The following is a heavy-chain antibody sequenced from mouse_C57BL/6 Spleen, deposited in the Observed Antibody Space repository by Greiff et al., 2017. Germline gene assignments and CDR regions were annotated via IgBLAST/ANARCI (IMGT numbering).Heavy chain of an antibody. CDR2: ISSGSSTI. CDR3: AYSWFAY. V-gene: IGHV5-17*01. CDR1: GFTFSDSG. J-gene: IGHJ3*01. Sequence: VQLKQSGGGLVKPGGSLNLSCAASGFTFSDSGMHWVRKAPEKGLGWVAYISSGSSTIYYADTVKGRFTISRDKAKNTLFLQMTSLRSEDTAMYYCAYSWFAYWGQGTLVTVSA.